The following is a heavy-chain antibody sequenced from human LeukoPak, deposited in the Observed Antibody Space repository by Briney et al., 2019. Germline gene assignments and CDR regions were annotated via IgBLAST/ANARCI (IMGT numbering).Heavy chain of an antibody. CDR3: AKDWGPKFASGSSYLDS. Sequence: GGSLRLSCAASGFTFDDYGMSWVRQAPGKGLEWVSGINWNGGSTGYADSVKGRFTICRDNSKNTLYLQMNGLRPEDTAVYFCAKDWGPKFASGSSYLDSWGQGTLVTVSS. D-gene: IGHD3-10*01. CDR2: INWNGGST. CDR1: GFTFDDYG. V-gene: IGHV3-20*04. J-gene: IGHJ4*02.